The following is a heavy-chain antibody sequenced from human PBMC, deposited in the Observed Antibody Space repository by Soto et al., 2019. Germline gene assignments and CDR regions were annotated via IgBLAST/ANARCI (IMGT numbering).Heavy chain of an antibody. Sequence: QVQLVQSGAEVKKPGASVKVSCKASGYTFTSYGITWVRQAPGQRLEWMGWFNTYNGNTNYAQKLQGRVTMTPDTSTSTAYMELRILRSDDTAVYYWAGERGGYSYGDYWGQGALVTVSS. CDR3: AGERGGYSYGDY. CDR2: FNTYNGNT. V-gene: IGHV1-18*01. D-gene: IGHD5-18*01. CDR1: GYTFTSYG. J-gene: IGHJ4*02.